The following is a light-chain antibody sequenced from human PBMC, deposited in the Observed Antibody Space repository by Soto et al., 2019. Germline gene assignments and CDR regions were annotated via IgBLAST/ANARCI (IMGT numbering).Light chain of an antibody. CDR2: EVT. CDR1: SSDVGGYNF. J-gene: IGLJ1*01. V-gene: IGLV2-8*01. CDR3: SSYAGSKNRYV. Sequence: QSVLTQPPSASGSRGQSVTISCTGTSSDVGGYNFVSWYQQHPGKAPKVILYEVTKRPSGVPDRFSGSKSGNTASLTVSGLQTEDEAHYYCSSYAGSKNRYVFGTGTK.